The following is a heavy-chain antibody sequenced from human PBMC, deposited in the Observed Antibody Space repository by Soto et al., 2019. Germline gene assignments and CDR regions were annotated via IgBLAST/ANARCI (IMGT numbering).Heavy chain of an antibody. CDR1: GFSFSNFA. J-gene: IGHJ4*02. V-gene: IGHV3-30*02. CDR3: AKVSSGGGIHYLDS. Sequence: PGGSLRLSCAASGFSFSNFAIHWVRRPPGKGLQWVARIPYDGRSKYYSDSVRGRFTISRDNSMDMVFLQMNTLGAEDTAVYFCAKVSSGGGIHYLDSWGQGTLVTVSS. D-gene: IGHD3-10*01. CDR2: IPYDGRSK.